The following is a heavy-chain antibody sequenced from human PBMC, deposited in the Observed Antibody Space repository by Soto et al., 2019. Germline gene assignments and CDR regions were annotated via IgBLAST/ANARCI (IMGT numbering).Heavy chain of an antibody. D-gene: IGHD3-10*01. CDR1: GGSISSGDYY. CDR3: AREYYYGSGSSRRGQRQRNAFDI. V-gene: IGHV4-30-4*01. Sequence: SETLSLTCTVSGGSISSGDYYWSWIRQPPGKGLEWIGYIYYSGSTYYNPPLKSRVTISVDTSKNQFSLKLSSVTAADTAVYYCAREYYYGSGSSRRGQRQRNAFDIWGQGTMVTVSS. J-gene: IGHJ3*02. CDR2: IYYSGST.